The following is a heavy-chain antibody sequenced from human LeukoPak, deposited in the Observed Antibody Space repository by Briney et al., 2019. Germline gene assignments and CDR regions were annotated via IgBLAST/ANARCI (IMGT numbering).Heavy chain of an antibody. J-gene: IGHJ4*02. Sequence: GGSLRLSCAASGFTFSNYGMHWVRQAPGKGLEWVALIWYDGSNKFYSDSVKGRFTISRDNSKNTMYLQMNSPRAEDTAVYYCAKDLRTTFDYWGQGTLVTVSS. CDR3: AKDLRTTFDY. CDR2: IWYDGSNK. CDR1: GFTFSNYG. D-gene: IGHD2/OR15-2a*01. V-gene: IGHV3-33*06.